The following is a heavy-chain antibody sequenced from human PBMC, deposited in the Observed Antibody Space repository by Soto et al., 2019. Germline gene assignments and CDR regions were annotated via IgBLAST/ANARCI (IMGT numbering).Heavy chain of an antibody. CDR3: ARHVPGDFAAVVAPTERLFDY. V-gene: IGHV4-39*01. CDR1: GDSISSSHF. J-gene: IGHJ4*02. CDR2: IFYSGTT. Sequence: ETLSLTCTVSGDSISSSHFWTWIRQSPGKGLEWIGSIFYSGTTYYSPSLKGRVSISVDTSKNQFSLRLTSVTAADTSVYYCARHVPGDFAAVVAPTERLFDYWGQRSLVTGSS. D-gene: IGHD2-15*01.